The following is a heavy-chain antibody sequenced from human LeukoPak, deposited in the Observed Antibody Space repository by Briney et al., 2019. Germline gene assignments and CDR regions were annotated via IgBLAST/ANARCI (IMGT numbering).Heavy chain of an antibody. CDR3: ASLIAVAGYNWFDP. D-gene: IGHD6-19*01. CDR1: GFTVSSNY. Sequence: GGSLRLSCAASGFTVSSNYMGWVRQAPGKGLEWVSLIYSGGSTYYADSVKGRFTISRDNSKNTLYLQMSSLRAEDTAVYYCASLIAVAGYNWFDPWGQGTLVTVSS. V-gene: IGHV3-53*01. J-gene: IGHJ5*02. CDR2: IYSGGST.